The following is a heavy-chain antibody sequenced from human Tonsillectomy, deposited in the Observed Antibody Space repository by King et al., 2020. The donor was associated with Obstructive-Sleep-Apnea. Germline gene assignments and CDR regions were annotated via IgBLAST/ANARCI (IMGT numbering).Heavy chain of an antibody. CDR3: ARTVVVVAARIDY. CDR1: GVSLSTSGMC. CDR2: IDWDDDK. J-gene: IGHJ4*02. Sequence: TLKESGPALVKPTQTLTLTCTFSGVSLSTSGMCVSCIRQPPGKALEWLARIDWDDDKYYSTSLKTRLTISKDTSKNQAVPTMTNMDPVDTATYYSARTVVVVAARIDYWGQGTLVTVSS. D-gene: IGHD2-15*01. V-gene: IGHV2-70*11.